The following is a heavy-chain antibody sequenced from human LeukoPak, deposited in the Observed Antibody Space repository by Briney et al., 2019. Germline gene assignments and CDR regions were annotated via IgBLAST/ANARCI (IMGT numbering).Heavy chain of an antibody. V-gene: IGHV4-61*01. J-gene: IGHJ4*02. D-gene: IGHD2-2*01. CDR1: GRSVSSGSYY. CDR3: ARSHCSSTSCPDYFDY. CDR2: IYYSGST. Sequence: SETLSLTCTVSGRSVSSGSYYWSWIRQPPGNGLEWIGYIYYSGSTNYNPSLKSRVTISVDTSKNQFSLKLSSVTAADTAVYYCARSHCSSTSCPDYFDYWGQGTLVTVSS.